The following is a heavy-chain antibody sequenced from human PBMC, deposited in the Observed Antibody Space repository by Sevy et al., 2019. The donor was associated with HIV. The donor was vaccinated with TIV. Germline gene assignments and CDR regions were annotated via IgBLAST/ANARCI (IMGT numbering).Heavy chain of an antibody. CDR1: GLTVGSLS. D-gene: IGHD2-2*01. CDR3: ARIKGASSSYAMDV. J-gene: IGHJ6*02. V-gene: IGHV3-53*01. Sequence: GGSLRLSCVASGLTVGSLSINWVRQAPGKGLEWVSLIYSAGTTFYSDSAKGRFTISRDNSNNTLDLQMNSLRAEDTAIYYCARIKGASSSYAMDVWGQGTTVTVSS. CDR2: IYSAGTT.